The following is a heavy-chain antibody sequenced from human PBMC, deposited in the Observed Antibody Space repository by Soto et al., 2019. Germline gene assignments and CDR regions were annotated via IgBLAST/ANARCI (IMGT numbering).Heavy chain of an antibody. CDR1: GFTVSNYA. CDR3: ARVVYFDKSAYGL. V-gene: IGHV3-23*01. D-gene: IGHD3-22*01. Sequence: GGSLRLSCAASGFTVSNYAMNWVRQAQGKGLEWVSVISGSGGSTKYADSVKGRVSISRDNVKNSGYLQMNSLRAEDTAVYYCARVVYFDKSAYGLWGQGTTVTVYS. J-gene: IGHJ6*02. CDR2: ISGSGGST.